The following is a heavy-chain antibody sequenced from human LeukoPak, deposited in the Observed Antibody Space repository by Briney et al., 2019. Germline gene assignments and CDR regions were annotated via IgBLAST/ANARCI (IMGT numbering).Heavy chain of an antibody. Sequence: SETLSLTCTVSGYSISSGYYWGWIRQPPGKGLGWIGSIYHSGSTYYNPSLKSRVTISVDTSKNQFSLKLSSVTAADTAVYYCARGGYGDYGPDAFDIWGQGTMVTVSS. CDR3: ARGGYGDYGPDAFDI. D-gene: IGHD4-17*01. CDR2: IYHSGST. J-gene: IGHJ3*02. CDR1: GYSISSGYY. V-gene: IGHV4-38-2*02.